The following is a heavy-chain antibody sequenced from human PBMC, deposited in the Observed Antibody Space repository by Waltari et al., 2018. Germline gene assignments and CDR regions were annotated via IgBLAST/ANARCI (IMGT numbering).Heavy chain of an antibody. J-gene: IGHJ2*01. V-gene: IGHV4-39*01. CDR3: ARHVGHEYFDL. CDR2: IYYTGTT. Sequence: QVQVQESGPGLVKPSETLSLTCSVSGVSITTYNLYWGYIRQSPGKGLELIGSIYYTGTTYYKPSLTSRVTVSVDTSKNQFSLRLSSVTAADTAVYYCARHVGHEYFDLWGRGTLVTVSS. CDR1: GVSITTYNLY.